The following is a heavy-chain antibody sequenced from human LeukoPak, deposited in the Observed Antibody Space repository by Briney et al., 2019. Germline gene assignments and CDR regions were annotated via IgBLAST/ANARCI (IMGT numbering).Heavy chain of an antibody. CDR3: VKGEGYNSRTFEP. D-gene: IGHD5-24*01. Sequence: AETLSLTCAVYGGSFSGYYWSWIRQPPGKGLEWIGEIHHSGSTNYNPSLKSRVTISVDTSKNQFSLKLSSVTPADTALDYCVKGEGYNSRTFEPWGQGTLVTVSS. CDR2: IHHSGST. J-gene: IGHJ5*02. CDR1: GGSFSGYY. V-gene: IGHV4-34*01.